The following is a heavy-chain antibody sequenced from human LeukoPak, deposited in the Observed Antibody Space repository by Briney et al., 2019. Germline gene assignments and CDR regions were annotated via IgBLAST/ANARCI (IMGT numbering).Heavy chain of an antibody. D-gene: IGHD5-18*01. CDR3: ARQDTAMVLDAFDI. V-gene: IGHV4-34*01. J-gene: IGHJ3*02. Sequence: SETLSLTCAVHGGSFSDYYWSWIRQPPGKGLEWIGEINHSGSTNYNPSLKSRVTISVDTSKNQFSLKLSSVTAADTAVYYCARQDTAMVLDAFDIWGQGTMVTVSS. CDR2: INHSGST. CDR1: GGSFSDYY.